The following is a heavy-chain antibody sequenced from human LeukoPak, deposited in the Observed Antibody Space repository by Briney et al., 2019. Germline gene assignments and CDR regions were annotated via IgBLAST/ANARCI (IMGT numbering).Heavy chain of an antibody. CDR2: IKQDGSEK. CDR3: AGPPQAGPFDY. Sequence: GGSLRLSCAASGFIFSNYWMTWFRQAPGKGLEWVANIKQDGSEKNYVDSVKGRFTISRDNAKKSLYLLMDSLRAEDTAVYYCAGPPQAGPFDYWGQGTLVTVSS. J-gene: IGHJ4*02. D-gene: IGHD6-19*01. CDR1: GFIFSNYW. V-gene: IGHV3-7*01.